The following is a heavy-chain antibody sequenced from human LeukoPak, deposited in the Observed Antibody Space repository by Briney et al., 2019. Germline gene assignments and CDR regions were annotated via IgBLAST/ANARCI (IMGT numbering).Heavy chain of an antibody. J-gene: IGHJ6*03. D-gene: IGHD3-16*01. CDR1: GGTFSSYA. Sequence: GASVKVSCKASGGTFSSYAISWVRQVPGQGLEWMGGIIPIFGTANYAQKFQGRVTITADESTSTAYMELSSLRSEDTAVYYCARDLWGYYYMDVWGKGTTVTVSS. CDR2: IIPIFGTA. V-gene: IGHV1-69*13. CDR3: ARDLWGYYYMDV.